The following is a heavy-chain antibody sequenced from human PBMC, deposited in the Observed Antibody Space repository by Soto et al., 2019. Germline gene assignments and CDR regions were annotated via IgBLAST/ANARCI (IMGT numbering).Heavy chain of an antibody. Sequence: PXETLSLTCSVSGCSISSGGYSWSWIRQPPGKGLEWIGYIYHSGSTYYNPSLKSRVTISVDRSKNQFSLKLSSVTAADTAVHYCARGSYSSSSGYGMDVWGQGTTVTVSS. J-gene: IGHJ6*02. CDR3: ARGSYSSSSGYGMDV. CDR1: GCSISSGGYS. D-gene: IGHD6-13*01. V-gene: IGHV4-30-2*01. CDR2: IYHSGST.